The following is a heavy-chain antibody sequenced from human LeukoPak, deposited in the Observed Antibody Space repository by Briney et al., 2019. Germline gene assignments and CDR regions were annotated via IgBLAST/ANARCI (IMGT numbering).Heavy chain of an antibody. V-gene: IGHV3-7*03. CDR3: ARDNPPDY. Sequence: GGSLRLSCAVSGFTFSSYWMTWVRQAPGKGLEWVANIKQDGSEKSYVESVRGRFTISRDNAKNSLYLQLNSLRAEDTALYYCARDNPPDYWGQGTLVTVSS. J-gene: IGHJ4*02. CDR1: GFTFSSYW. CDR2: IKQDGSEK.